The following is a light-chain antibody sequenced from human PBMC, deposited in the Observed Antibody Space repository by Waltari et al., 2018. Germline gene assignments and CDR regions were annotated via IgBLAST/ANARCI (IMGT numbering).Light chain of an antibody. J-gene: IGKJ4*01. CDR1: QSVSGS. CDR2: DAS. Sequence: EIVLTQSPATLSLSLGERATLSCRASQSVSGSLVWYQRKPGQAPRLLIYDASNRATGIPARFSGSGSGTDFTLTISSLEAEDFAVYYCQQHTNWPPEVAFGGGTKVEIK. V-gene: IGKV3-11*01. CDR3: QQHTNWPPEVA.